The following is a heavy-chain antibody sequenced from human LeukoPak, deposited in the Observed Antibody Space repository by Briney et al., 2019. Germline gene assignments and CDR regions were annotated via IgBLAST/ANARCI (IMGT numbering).Heavy chain of an antibody. CDR3: ARGGFMYSGYGYFDY. J-gene: IGHJ4*02. Sequence: GGSLRLSCAASGFTFDDYGMSWVRQAPGKGLEWVSGINWNGGSTGYADSVKGRFTISRDNSKNTLYLQMNSLRAEDTAVYYCARGGFMYSGYGYFDYWGQGTLVTVSS. D-gene: IGHD5-12*01. V-gene: IGHV3-20*04. CDR1: GFTFDDYG. CDR2: INWNGGST.